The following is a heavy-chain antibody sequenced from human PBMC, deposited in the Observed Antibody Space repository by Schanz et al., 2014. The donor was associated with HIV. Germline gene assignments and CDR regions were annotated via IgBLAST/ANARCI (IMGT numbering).Heavy chain of an antibody. Sequence: VQSGAEVKKPGTSVTVSCKASGFTFANSAVQWVRQARGQRLEWIGWIVVGSGNTNYAQKFQERVTITRDMSTATAYMELSNLRSEDTAVYFCARSASVISSGWCSGNACYSGAFHSWGQGSLVIVSS. J-gene: IGHJ4*02. CDR3: ARSASVISSGWCSGNACYSGAFHS. V-gene: IGHV1-58*01. CDR2: IVVGSGNT. CDR1: GFTFANSA. D-gene: IGHD2-15*01.